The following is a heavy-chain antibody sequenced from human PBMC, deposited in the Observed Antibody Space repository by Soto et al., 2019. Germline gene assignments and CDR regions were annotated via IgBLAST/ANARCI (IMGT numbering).Heavy chain of an antibody. D-gene: IGHD2-21*01. J-gene: IGHJ6*03. CDR1: GFNFSSHG. CDR2: IWYDGSNK. Sequence: GGSLRLSCVASGFNFSSHGMHWVRQAPGKGLEGGAVIWYDGSNKNYADSVKERFTIFRDNSKNTLYLQMNSLRAEDTAVYYCASDVDYYFMDVWGKGTTVTVSS. CDR3: ASDVDYYFMDV. V-gene: IGHV3-33*01.